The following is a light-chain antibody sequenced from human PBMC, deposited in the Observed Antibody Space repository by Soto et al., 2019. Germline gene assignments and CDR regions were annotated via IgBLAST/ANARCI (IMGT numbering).Light chain of an antibody. V-gene: IGKV3-20*01. CDR2: GAS. J-gene: IGKJ4*01. Sequence: EIVLTQSPGTLSLSPGERATLSCRASQSVSSPYFAWYQQKPGQSPRLLIYGASSRSTGIPDRFSSSWSGTDFTLTISRLEPEDFSLYYCQQYSSTPPLTVGVGTKVEIK. CDR1: QSVSSPY. CDR3: QQYSSTPPLT.